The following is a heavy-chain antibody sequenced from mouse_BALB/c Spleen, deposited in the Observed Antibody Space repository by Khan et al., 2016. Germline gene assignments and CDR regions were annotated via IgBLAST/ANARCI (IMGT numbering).Heavy chain of an antibody. J-gene: IGHJ3*01. Sequence: EVQLQESGTVLARPGASVKMSCKASGYTFTSYWMHWVKQRPGQGLEWIGAIYPGNSHTSYNQKFKGKAKLTAVTSTSTAYMALSSLTNEDSAVYYSTREGGNSAWFAYWGQGTLVTVSA. CDR2: IYPGNSHT. V-gene: IGHV1-5*01. CDR1: GYTFTSYW. D-gene: IGHD2-1*01. CDR3: TREGGNSAWFAY.